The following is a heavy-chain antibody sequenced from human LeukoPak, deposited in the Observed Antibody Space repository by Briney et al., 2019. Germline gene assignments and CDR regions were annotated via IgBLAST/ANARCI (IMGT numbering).Heavy chain of an antibody. CDR1: GFTFSSYG. Sequence: TGRSLRLSCAASGFTFSSYGMHWVRQAPGKGLEWVAVISYDGSNKYYADSVKGRLTISRDNSKNTLYLQMNSLRAEDTAVYYCANAYDILTGPPIGGDYWGQGTLVTVSS. J-gene: IGHJ4*02. CDR2: ISYDGSNK. CDR3: ANAYDILTGPPIGGDY. D-gene: IGHD3-9*01. V-gene: IGHV3-30*18.